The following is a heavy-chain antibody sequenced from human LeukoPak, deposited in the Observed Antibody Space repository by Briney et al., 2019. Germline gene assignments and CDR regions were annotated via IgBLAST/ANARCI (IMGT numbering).Heavy chain of an antibody. CDR1: GFTFDDYA. CDR3: ARDTDTVTTILDY. D-gene: IGHD4-17*01. V-gene: IGHV3-74*01. CDR2: INSDGSST. J-gene: IGHJ4*02. Sequence: PGRSLRLSCAASGFTFDDYAMHWVRQAPGKGLVWVSRINSDGSSTSYAGSVKGRFTISRDNAKNTLYLQMNSLRAEDTAVYYCARDTDTVTTILDYWGQGTLVTVSS.